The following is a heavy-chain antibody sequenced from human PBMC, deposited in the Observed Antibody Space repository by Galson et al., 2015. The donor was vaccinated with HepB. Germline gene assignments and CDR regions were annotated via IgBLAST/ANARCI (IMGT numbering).Heavy chain of an antibody. CDR1: GYTFTSYD. J-gene: IGHJ4*02. CDR3: ARAPFTTIFGVVNYYFDY. Sequence: SVKVSCKASGYTFTSYDINWVRQATGQGLEWMGGIIPIFGTVNYAQKFQGRVTIIVDKSTSTAYMELSSLRSEDTAVYYCARAPFTTIFGVVNYYFDYWGQGTLVTVSS. CDR2: IIPIFGTV. V-gene: IGHV1-69*06. D-gene: IGHD3-3*01.